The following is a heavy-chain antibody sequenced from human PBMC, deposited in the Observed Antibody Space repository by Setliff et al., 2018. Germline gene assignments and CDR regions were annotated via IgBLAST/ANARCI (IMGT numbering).Heavy chain of an antibody. CDR2: LYYSGNT. D-gene: IGHD2-2*01. CDR1: GGSVDSKIYS. CDR3: AICRYQVPYNY. Sequence: PSETLSLTCAVSGGSVDSKIYSWGWIRQPPGKGLEWIAALYYSGNTYYNPSLKSRVTISVDTSKNQFSLRLSSVTAADTAVYYCAICRYQVPYNYWGQGSLVTVSS. V-gene: IGHV4-39*01. J-gene: IGHJ4*02.